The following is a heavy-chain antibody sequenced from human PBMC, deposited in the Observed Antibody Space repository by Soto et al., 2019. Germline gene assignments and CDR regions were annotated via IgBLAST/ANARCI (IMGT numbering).Heavy chain of an antibody. J-gene: IGHJ3*01. CDR3: ASRGGNYDSGGQRVDV. Sequence: GGSLRLSCAASGFIVSSHWMAWVRQAPGKGLEWVATMNHDGTVQDYMDSARGRFTVSRDNAKNSLDLQMSDLRAEDTAVYFCASRGGNYDSGGQRVDVWGPGTKVTVS. V-gene: IGHV3-7*05. CDR1: GFIVSSHW. D-gene: IGHD3-22*01. CDR2: MNHDGTVQ.